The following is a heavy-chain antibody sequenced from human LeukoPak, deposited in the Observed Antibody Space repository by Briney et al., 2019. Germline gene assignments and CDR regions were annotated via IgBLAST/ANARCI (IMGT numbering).Heavy chain of an antibody. V-gene: IGHV1-69*13. Sequence: SVEVSCKASGGTFSSYAISWVRQAPGQGLEWMGGIIPIFGTANYAQKFQGRVTITADESTSTAYMELSSLRSEDTAVYYCARGHSGSYFFDYWGQGTLVTVSS. D-gene: IGHD1-26*01. J-gene: IGHJ4*02. CDR1: GGTFSSYA. CDR3: ARGHSGSYFFDY. CDR2: IIPIFGTA.